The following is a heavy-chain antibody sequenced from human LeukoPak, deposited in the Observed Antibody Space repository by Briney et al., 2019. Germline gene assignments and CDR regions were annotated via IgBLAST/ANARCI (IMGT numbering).Heavy chain of an antibody. J-gene: IGHJ4*02. CDR1: GGSISNYY. D-gene: IGHD3-3*01. V-gene: IGHV4-4*09. CDR3: ARQEWGLTIDH. CDR2: FYSGGST. Sequence: PSETLCLTCTVSGGSISNYYWTWIRQPPGKGLEWIGYFYSGGSTKYNPSLNSRVTMSVDTSKNQFSLKLSSVTAADTALYYCARQEWGLTIDHWGQGTLVTVSS.